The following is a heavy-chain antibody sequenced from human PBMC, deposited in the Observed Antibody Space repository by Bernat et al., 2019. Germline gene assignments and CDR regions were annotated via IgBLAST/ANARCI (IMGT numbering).Heavy chain of an antibody. J-gene: IGHJ6*02. Sequence: QVQLVQSGAEVKKPGSSVKVSCKASGVTFSSYAISWVRQAPGQGLEWMGRIIPILGIANYAQKFQAGVTITADKSTSTAYMELSSLRSEDTAVYYCARTPIRSSYGMDVWGQGTTVTVSS. D-gene: IGHD3-3*01. CDR1: GVTFSSYA. CDR3: ARTPIRSSYGMDV. CDR2: IIPILGIA. V-gene: IGHV1-69*04.